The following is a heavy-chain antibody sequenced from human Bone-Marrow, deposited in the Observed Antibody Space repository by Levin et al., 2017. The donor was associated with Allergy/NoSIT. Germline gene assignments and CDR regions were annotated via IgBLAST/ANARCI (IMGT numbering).Heavy chain of an antibody. CDR1: GFTFSDYY. V-gene: IGHV3-11*06. CDR2: ISSSNTYT. J-gene: IGHJ4*02. CDR3: ARVALVFGVVTRNYFDY. Sequence: GESLKISCAASGFTFSDYYMSWIRQAPGKGPEWVSYISSSNTYTDYADSVKGRFTISRDNAKNSLYLQMNSLRAEDTAVYYCARVALVFGVVTRNYFDYWGQGTLVTVSS. D-gene: IGHD3-3*01.